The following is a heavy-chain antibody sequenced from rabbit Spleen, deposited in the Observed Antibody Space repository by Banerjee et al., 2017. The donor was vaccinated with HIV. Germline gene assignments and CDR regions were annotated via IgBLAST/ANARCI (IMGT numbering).Heavy chain of an antibody. CDR2: IGVGGGRA. J-gene: IGHJ4*01. V-gene: IGHV1S45*01. D-gene: IGHD4-2*01. CDR1: GFDFSSGYD. Sequence: QEQLVESGGGLVQPEGSLTLTCKASGFDFSSGYDMCWVRQAPGKGLEWIACIGVGGGRAYYATWAKGRFTISKTSSTTVTLRMTSLTAADTATYFCARDSAGINLVFNLWGQGTLVTVS. CDR3: ARDSAGINLVFNL.